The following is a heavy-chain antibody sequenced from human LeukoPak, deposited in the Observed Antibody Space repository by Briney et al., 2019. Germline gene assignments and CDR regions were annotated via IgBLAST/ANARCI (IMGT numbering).Heavy chain of an antibody. D-gene: IGHD4-23*01. CDR3: ARDRYTVVSWYFDL. V-gene: IGHV4-4*02. Sequence: SETLSLTCGVSGGSISSSNWWTWVRQPPGKGLEWIGEIYHSGSTNYNPSLKSRVTISVDTSKNQFSLKLSSVTAADTAVYYCARDRYTVVSWYFDLWGRGTLVTVSS. CDR1: GGSISSSNW. J-gene: IGHJ2*01. CDR2: IYHSGST.